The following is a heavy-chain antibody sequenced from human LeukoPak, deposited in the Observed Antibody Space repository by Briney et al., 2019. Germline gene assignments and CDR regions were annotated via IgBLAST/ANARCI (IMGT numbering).Heavy chain of an antibody. V-gene: IGHV5-51*01. CDR3: ARGRVYCSGGSCYPSNDAFDI. CDR2: IYPGDSDT. J-gene: IGHJ3*02. CDR1: GYSFTSYW. D-gene: IGHD2-15*01. Sequence: GESLKISCKGSGYSFTSYWIGWLRQMPGKGLEWMGIIYPGDSDTRYSPSFQGPVTISADKSISTAYLQWSSLKASDTAMYYCARGRVYCSGGSCYPSNDAFDIWGQGTMVTVSS.